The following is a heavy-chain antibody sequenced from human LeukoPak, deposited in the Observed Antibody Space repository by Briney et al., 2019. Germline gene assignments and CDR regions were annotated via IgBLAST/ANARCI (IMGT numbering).Heavy chain of an antibody. CDR2: ISGSGGST. CDR1: GFTFSSYA. J-gene: IGHJ3*02. D-gene: IGHD6-13*01. Sequence: PGGSLRLSCAASGFTFSSYAMSWVRQAPGKGLEWVSAISGSGGSTYYADSVKGRFTISRDNSKNTLYLQMNSLRAEDTAVYYCAARIAAVLYAFDIWGQGTMVTVSS. V-gene: IGHV3-23*01. CDR3: AARIAAVLYAFDI.